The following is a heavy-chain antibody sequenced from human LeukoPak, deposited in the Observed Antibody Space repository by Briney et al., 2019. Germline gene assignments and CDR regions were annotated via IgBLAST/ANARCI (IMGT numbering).Heavy chain of an antibody. V-gene: IGHV4-39*01. CDR3: ATSGSYLGDYFDY. J-gene: IGHJ4*02. Sequence: SETLSLTCTVSGGSISSSSYYWGWIRQPPGKGLEWIGSIYYSGSTYYNPSLKSRVTISVDTSKNQSSLKLSSVTAADTAVYYCATSGSYLGDYFDYWGQGTLVTVSS. CDR2: IYYSGST. CDR1: GGSISSSSYY. D-gene: IGHD1-26*01.